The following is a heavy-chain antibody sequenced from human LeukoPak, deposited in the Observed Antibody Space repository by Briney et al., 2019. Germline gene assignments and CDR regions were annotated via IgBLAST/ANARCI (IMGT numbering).Heavy chain of an antibody. CDR1: GFTFSSYA. V-gene: IGHV3-23*01. CDR2: ISGSGGST. CDR3: ARDLTVRSYSHDAFDI. J-gene: IGHJ3*02. D-gene: IGHD1-26*01. Sequence: PGGSLRLSCAASGFTFSSYAMSWVRQAPGKGLEWVSAISGSGGSTYYADSVKGRFTISRDNSKNTLYLQMNSLRAEDTAVYYCARDLTVRSYSHDAFDIWGQGTTVFVSS.